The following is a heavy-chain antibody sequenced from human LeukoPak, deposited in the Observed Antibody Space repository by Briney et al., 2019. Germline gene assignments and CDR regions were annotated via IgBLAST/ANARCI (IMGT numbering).Heavy chain of an antibody. V-gene: IGHV4-30-2*01. CDR2: IYHSGST. CDR1: GGSISSGGYY. CDR3: ARAIYGGNSASDY. J-gene: IGHJ4*02. D-gene: IGHD4-23*01. Sequence: SQTLSLTCTVSGGSISSGGYYWRWIRQPPGKGLEWIGYIYHSGSTYYNPSLKSRVTISVDRSKNQFSLKLSSVTAADTAVYYCARAIYGGNSASDYWGQGTLVTVSS.